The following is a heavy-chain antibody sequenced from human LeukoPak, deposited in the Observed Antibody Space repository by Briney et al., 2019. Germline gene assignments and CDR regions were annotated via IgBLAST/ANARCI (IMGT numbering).Heavy chain of an antibody. CDR3: ASWYYYDSRNEYYFDY. CDR1: GGTFSSYA. J-gene: IGHJ4*02. V-gene: IGHV1-69*05. CDR2: IIPIFCTA. D-gene: IGHD3-22*01. Sequence: EASVKVSCKASGGTFSSYAISWVRQAPGQGLEWMGGIIPIFCTANYAQKFQGRVTITTDESTSTAYMELSSLRSEDTAVYYCASWYYYDSRNEYYFDYWGQGTLVTVSS.